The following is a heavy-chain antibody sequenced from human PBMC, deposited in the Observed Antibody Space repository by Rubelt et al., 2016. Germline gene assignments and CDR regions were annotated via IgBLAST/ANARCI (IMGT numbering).Heavy chain of an antibody. CDR3: ARMRGPYSSSGGEFDP. J-gene: IGHJ5*02. Sequence: QVQLVQSGAEVKKPGASVKVSCKASGYTFTSYAMHWVRQAPGQRLEWMGWINAGNGNTKYSQKFQGRVTITRDTSASTAYMELSSLRSDDTAVYYCARMRGPYSSSGGEFDPWGQGTLVTVSS. D-gene: IGHD6-13*01. CDR2: INAGNGNT. V-gene: IGHV1-3*01. CDR1: GYTFTSYA.